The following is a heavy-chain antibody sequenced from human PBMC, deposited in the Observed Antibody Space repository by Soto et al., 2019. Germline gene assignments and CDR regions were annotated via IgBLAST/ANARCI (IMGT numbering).Heavy chain of an antibody. D-gene: IGHD2-2*01. CDR1: GDSIKYSSYF. J-gene: IGHJ6*02. CDR2: FYHTGTT. Sequence: QLQLRESGPRMVKPSETLSLTCSVSGDSIKYSSYFWGWIRQPPGKGLEWIGSFYHTGTTYYNPSLKSRFNISVETSQNHFSLRLSSVTAADTAVYYCVRHTLMVVPAAVDVWGPGTTVTVSS. V-gene: IGHV4-39*01. CDR3: VRHTLMVVPAAVDV.